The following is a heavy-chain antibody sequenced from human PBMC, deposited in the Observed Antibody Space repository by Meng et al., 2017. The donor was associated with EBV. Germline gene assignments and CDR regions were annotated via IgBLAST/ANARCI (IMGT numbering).Heavy chain of an antibody. D-gene: IGHD6-19*01. CDR3: ARVGIAVAGTGDY. V-gene: IGHV1-2*06. CDR1: GYTFTGYY. CDR2: INPNSGGT. Sequence: VQLVQPGGEVKKPGASGEVSCKAFGYTFTGYYMHWVRQAPGQGLEWMGRINPNSGGTNYAQKFQGRVTMTRDTSISTAYMELSRLRSDDTAVYYCARVGIAVAGTGDYWGQGTLVTVSS. J-gene: IGHJ4*02.